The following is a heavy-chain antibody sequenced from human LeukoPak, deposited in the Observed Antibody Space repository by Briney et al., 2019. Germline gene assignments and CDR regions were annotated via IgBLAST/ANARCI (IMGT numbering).Heavy chain of an antibody. J-gene: IGHJ5*02. Sequence: SVKVSCKASGGTFSSYAISWVRQAPGQGLKGMGRIIAIFGTANYAQKFQGRVTITTDESTSTAYMELSSLRSEDTAVYYCATDLVRGVITWFDPWGQGTLVTVSS. CDR3: ATDLVRGVITWFDP. D-gene: IGHD3-10*01. CDR1: GGTFSSYA. V-gene: IGHV1-69*05. CDR2: IIAIFGTA.